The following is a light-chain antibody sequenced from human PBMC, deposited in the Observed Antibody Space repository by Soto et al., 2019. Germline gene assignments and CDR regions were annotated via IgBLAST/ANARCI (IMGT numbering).Light chain of an antibody. Sequence: DVPMTQSPSSLSASVGDRVTITCRASQGIAPYLAWFQQKPGKVPKLLIYAASTLQSGVPSRFSGRGFGTDFTLTISSLQPEDVGTYYCQKYHSAPLTFGGGTKVEIK. V-gene: IGKV1-27*01. J-gene: IGKJ4*01. CDR3: QKYHSAPLT. CDR2: AAS. CDR1: QGIAPY.